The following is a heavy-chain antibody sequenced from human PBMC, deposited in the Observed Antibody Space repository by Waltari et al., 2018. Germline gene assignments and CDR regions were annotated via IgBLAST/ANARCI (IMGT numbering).Heavy chain of an antibody. CDR1: GFSPTTNGVG. V-gene: IGHV2-5*01. J-gene: IGHJ4*02. CDR2: IYWNDSK. Sequence: QITLKESGPALIKPTQPLTLTCSFSGFSPTTNGVGVGWIRQPPGKALEWLALIYWNDSKRYNPSLRSRLTITKDTSKDQVALTLTYMAPEDTATYFCAFTYDILTGYFDHWGQGTLVTASS. D-gene: IGHD3-9*01. CDR3: AFTYDILTGYFDH.